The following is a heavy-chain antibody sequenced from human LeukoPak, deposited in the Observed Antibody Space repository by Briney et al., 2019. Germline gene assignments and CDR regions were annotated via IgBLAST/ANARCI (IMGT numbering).Heavy chain of an antibody. V-gene: IGHV4-34*01. CDR2: IYESGTT. Sequence: PSETLSLTCAVYGESLNSYYWSWVRQPPGEGLEWIGEIYESGTTEDNPSLKSRVTLSMVPSKQQFSLSLSSVTAADTAVYYCARGAWTTRLGSWGLGTPVIVSS. CDR3: ARGAWTTRLGS. CDR1: GESLNSYY. J-gene: IGHJ4*02. D-gene: IGHD2-15*01.